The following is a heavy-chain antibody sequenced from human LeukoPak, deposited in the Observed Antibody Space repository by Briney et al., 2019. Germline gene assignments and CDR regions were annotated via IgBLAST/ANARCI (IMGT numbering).Heavy chain of an antibody. Sequence: PSQTLSLTCTVSGGSISSGSYYWSWIRQPAGKGLESIGRIYTSGRTNYNPSLKSRVTISVDTSKNQFSLKLSSVTAADTAVYYCARGGDDSSGQPLDYWGQGTLVTVSS. CDR1: GGSISSGSYY. J-gene: IGHJ4*02. CDR2: IYTSGRT. D-gene: IGHD3-22*01. CDR3: ARGGDDSSGQPLDY. V-gene: IGHV4-61*02.